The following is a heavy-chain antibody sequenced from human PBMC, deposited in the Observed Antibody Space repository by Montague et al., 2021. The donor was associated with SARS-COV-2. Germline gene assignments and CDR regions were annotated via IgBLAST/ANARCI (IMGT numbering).Heavy chain of an antibody. CDR1: GGSFSGYY. D-gene: IGHD3-22*01. CDR3: ARGPRITMIVVVITDIWFDP. V-gene: IGHV4-34*01. J-gene: IGHJ5*02. Sequence: SETLSLTCAVYGGSFSGYYWSWIRQPPGKGLEWIGEINHSGRTNYNPSLKSRVTISVDTSKSQFSLKLSSVTAADTAVYYCARGPRITMIVVVITDIWFDPWGQGTLVTVPS. CDR2: INHSGRT.